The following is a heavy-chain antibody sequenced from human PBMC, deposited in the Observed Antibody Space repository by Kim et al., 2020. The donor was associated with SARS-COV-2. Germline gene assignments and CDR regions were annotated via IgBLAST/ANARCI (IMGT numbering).Heavy chain of an antibody. V-gene: IGHV3-11*04. CDR3: ARDLEYNYGIIDY. J-gene: IGHJ4*02. Sequence: YADSVKGRFTICRDNAKNSLYLQRNSLRAEETAVYYCARDLEYNYGIIDYWGQGTLVTVSS. D-gene: IGHD5-18*01.